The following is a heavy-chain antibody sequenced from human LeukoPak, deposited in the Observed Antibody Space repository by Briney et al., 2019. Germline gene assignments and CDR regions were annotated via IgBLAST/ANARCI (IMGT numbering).Heavy chain of an antibody. V-gene: IGHV1-2*02. CDR3: ATLGYSSGCHWCVGGGH. CDR2: INPNSGGT. D-gene: IGHD6-19*01. J-gene: IGHJ4*02. Sequence: ASVKVSCKASGHTFTGYYMHWVRQAPGQGLEWMGWINPNSGGTNYAQKFQGRVTMTRDTSISTAYMEPSRLRSDDTAVYYCATLGYSSGCHWCVGGGHWGQGTLVTVSS. CDR1: GHTFTGYY.